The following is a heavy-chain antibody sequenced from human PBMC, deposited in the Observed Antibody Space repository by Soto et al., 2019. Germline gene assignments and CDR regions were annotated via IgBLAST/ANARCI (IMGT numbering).Heavy chain of an antibody. CDR1: GGSISSGCFY. V-gene: IGHV4-31*03. CDR3: ARDAYVLVHGMDV. CDR2: SYYSGTT. J-gene: IGHJ6*04. Sequence: QLQLQESGPGLVKPSQTLSLTCTVSGGSISSGCFYWSWIRQHPRKGLEWIGYSYYSGTTNYNPSLQRRVIISVDPSRNQFSLKLTSVTAADTAVYYCARDAYVLVHGMDVWGKGTTVIVSS. D-gene: IGHD3-16*01.